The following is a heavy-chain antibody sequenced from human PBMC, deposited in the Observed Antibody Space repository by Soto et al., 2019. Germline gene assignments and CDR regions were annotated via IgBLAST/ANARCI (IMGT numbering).Heavy chain of an antibody. CDR3: ARIYSSSWRLTGAVSFDS. CDR1: GYSFRTYW. CDR2: IYPGDSDT. Sequence: EVQLLQSRAEVKRPGESLKISCKGSGYSFRTYWIGWVRQMPGQGLEWMGLIYPGDSDTRYSPSFQGQVTISADKSISTAYLQWSSLKASDTAMYYCARIYSSSWRLTGAVSFDSWGQGTLVTVSS. J-gene: IGHJ4*02. V-gene: IGHV5-51*01. D-gene: IGHD6-13*01.